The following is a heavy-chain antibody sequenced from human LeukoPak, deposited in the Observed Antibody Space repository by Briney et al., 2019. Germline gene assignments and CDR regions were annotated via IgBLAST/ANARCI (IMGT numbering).Heavy chain of an antibody. J-gene: IGHJ6*03. CDR3: AGHGGDGDYYYYYYMDV. V-gene: IGHV4-39*01. CDR1: GGSISSSSYY. D-gene: IGHD2-21*02. CDR2: IYYSGST. Sequence: SETLSLTCTVSGGSISSSSYYWGWIRQPPGKGLEWNGSIYYSGSTYYNPSLKSRVTISVDTSKNQFSLKLSSVTAADTAVYYCAGHGGDGDYYYYYYMDVWGKGTTVTVSS.